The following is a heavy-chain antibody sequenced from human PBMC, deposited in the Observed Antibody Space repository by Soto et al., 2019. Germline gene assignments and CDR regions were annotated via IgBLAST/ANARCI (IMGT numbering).Heavy chain of an antibody. CDR1: GGSFSGYY. J-gene: IGHJ4*02. V-gene: IGHV4-34*01. Sequence: PSETLSLICAVYGGSFSGYYWSWIRQPPGKGLEWIGEINHSGSTNYNPSLKSRVTISVDTSKNQFSLKLSSVTAADTAVYYCAREREPLYGDSTMYYFDYWGQGTLVTVSS. CDR2: INHSGST. D-gene: IGHD4-17*01. CDR3: AREREPLYGDSTMYYFDY.